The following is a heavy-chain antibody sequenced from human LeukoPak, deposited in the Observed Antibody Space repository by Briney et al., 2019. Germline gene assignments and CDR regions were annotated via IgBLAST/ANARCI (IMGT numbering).Heavy chain of an antibody. J-gene: IGHJ4*02. Sequence: GGSLRLTCAASGFTFSSYTMSWVRQAPGKGLEWVSTITTSDGNTYYADSVKGRFTVSRDNSKNTLFLQMNSLRAEDTAVYYCAKDGGLWVSAHWGDSWGRGTLVTVSS. CDR3: AKDGGLWVSAHWGDS. CDR1: GFTFSSYT. D-gene: IGHD7-27*01. CDR2: ITTSDGNT. V-gene: IGHV3-23*01.